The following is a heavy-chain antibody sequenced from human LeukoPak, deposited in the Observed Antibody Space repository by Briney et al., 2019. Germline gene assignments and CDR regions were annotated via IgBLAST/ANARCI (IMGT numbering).Heavy chain of an antibody. Sequence: SETLSLTCTVSGGSISSYYWSWIRQPAGKGLEWIGRIYTSGSTNYNPSLKSRVTMSVDTSKTQFSLKLSSVTAADTAVYYCARERADYDSSGRDAFDIWGQGTMVTVSS. J-gene: IGHJ3*02. CDR2: IYTSGST. CDR1: GGSISSYY. V-gene: IGHV4-4*07. CDR3: ARERADYDSSGRDAFDI. D-gene: IGHD3-22*01.